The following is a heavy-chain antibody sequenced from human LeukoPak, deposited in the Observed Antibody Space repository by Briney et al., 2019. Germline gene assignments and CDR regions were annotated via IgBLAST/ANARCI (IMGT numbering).Heavy chain of an antibody. D-gene: IGHD3-16*01. V-gene: IGHV3-74*01. CDR2: INSDGSST. CDR3: ARDWGEGYFDY. J-gene: IGHJ4*02. Sequence: GGSLGLSCAASGFTFSSYWMHWVRQAPGKGLVWVSRINSDGSSTSYADSVKGRFTISRDNAKNTLYLQVISLRAEGTAVYYCARDWGEGYFDYWGQGTLVTVSS. CDR1: GFTFSSYW.